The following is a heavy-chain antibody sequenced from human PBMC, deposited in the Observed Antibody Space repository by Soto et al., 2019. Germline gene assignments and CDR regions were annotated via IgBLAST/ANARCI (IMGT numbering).Heavy chain of an antibody. J-gene: IGHJ4*02. Sequence: SETLSLTCTVSGGSISSSSYYWDWIRQPPGKGLEWIGSIYYSGSTFYNPSLKSRVTMSIDTSKKQFSLELSSVTAADTADYYCARQVPRQYSQAGGGYFDYWGQGSLVTVSS. CDR1: GGSISSSSYY. V-gene: IGHV4-39*01. CDR3: ARQVPRQYSQAGGGYFDY. D-gene: IGHD5-18*01. CDR2: IYYSGST.